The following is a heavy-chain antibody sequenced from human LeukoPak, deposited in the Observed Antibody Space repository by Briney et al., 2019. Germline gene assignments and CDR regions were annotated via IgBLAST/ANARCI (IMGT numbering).Heavy chain of an antibody. D-gene: IGHD2-2*01. V-gene: IGHV4-34*01. J-gene: IGHJ6*02. CDR3: ARVNKVAVPAHYGMDV. CDR1: GESFSGYY. CDR2: INHSGST. Sequence: PSETLSLTCAVYGESFSGYYWSWIRQPPGKGLEWVGEINHSGSTNYNPPLKSRVTISVDTSKNQFSLKLSSVTAADTAVYYCARVNKVAVPAHYGMDVWGQGTTVTVSS.